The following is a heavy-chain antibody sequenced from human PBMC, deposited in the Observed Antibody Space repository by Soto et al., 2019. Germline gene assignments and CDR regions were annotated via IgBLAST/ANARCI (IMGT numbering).Heavy chain of an antibody. V-gene: IGHV3-13*01. J-gene: IGHJ2*01. CDR3: ARAGTHWYFDL. CDR2: IETTGNS. D-gene: IGHD1-7*01. Sequence: EVQLVESGGGLVQPGGSLRLSCAASGFTFSSYYMHWVRQATGKGLEWVSAIETTGNSYYPGSVKGRFTISRENAKNSLDLQMNSLTAGDTAVYYCARAGTHWYFDLWGRGTLVTVSS. CDR1: GFTFSSYY.